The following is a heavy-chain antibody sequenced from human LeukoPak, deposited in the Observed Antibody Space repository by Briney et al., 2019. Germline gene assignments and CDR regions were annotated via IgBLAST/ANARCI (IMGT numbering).Heavy chain of an antibody. CDR2: IDPNSGDT. V-gene: IGHV1-2*02. J-gene: IGHJ4*02. D-gene: IGHD3-22*01. CDR1: GYTFTGYY. Sequence: ASVKDSCKPSGYTFTGYYIHWVRQAPGQGLEWMGWIDPNSGDTKYVEKFQGRVTMTRDTSFSTAYMALSSLRSDDTAMYYCARAMNSWFLLDLDYWGQGNLVTVSS. CDR3: ARAMNSWFLLDLDY.